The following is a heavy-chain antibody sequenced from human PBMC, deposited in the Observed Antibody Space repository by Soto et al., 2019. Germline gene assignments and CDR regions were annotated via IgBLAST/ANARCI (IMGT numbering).Heavy chain of an antibody. J-gene: IGHJ4*02. Sequence: PGESLKISCKGSGYSFSNYWIGWVRQMPGKGLEWMGIIYPGDSNTNYSPSIQGQVTISADRSTSTAYLQWSSLRASDTAMYYCASHYATSGYFAFDNWGQGTLVTVPS. CDR2: IYPGDSNT. CDR3: ASHYATSGYFAFDN. D-gene: IGHD3-22*01. CDR1: GYSFSNYW. V-gene: IGHV5-51*01.